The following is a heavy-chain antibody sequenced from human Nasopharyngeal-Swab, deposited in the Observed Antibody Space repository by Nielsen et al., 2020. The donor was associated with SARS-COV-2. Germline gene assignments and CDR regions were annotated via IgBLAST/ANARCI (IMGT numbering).Heavy chain of an antibody. J-gene: IGHJ4*02. V-gene: IGHV3-66*01. CDR3: ASSGEQQLVPDY. D-gene: IGHD6-13*01. CDR2: IYSGGST. CDR1: GFTVSGNY. Sequence: GESLKISCAASGFTVSGNYMSWVRQAPGKGLEWVSVIYSGGSTYYADSVKGRFTISRDNSKNTLYLQMNSLRAEDTAVYYCASSGEQQLVPDYWGQGTLVTVSS.